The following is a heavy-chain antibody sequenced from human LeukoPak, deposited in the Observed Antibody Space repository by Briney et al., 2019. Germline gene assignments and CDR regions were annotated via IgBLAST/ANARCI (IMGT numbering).Heavy chain of an antibody. CDR3: ARHDLYCSSTSCYFSVFDY. J-gene: IGHJ4*02. CDR2: IYYSGST. Sequence: SETLSLTCAVYGGSFSGYYWSWIRQPPGKGLEWLGSIYYSGSTYYNPSLKSRVTISVDTSKNQFSLKLSSVTAADTAVYYCARHDLYCSSTSCYFSVFDYWGQGTLVTVSS. CDR1: GGSFSGYY. V-gene: IGHV4-34*01. D-gene: IGHD2-2*01.